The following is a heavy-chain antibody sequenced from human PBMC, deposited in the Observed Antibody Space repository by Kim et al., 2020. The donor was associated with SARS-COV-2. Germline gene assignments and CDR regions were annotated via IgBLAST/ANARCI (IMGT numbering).Heavy chain of an antibody. CDR1: GFTFTGYA. Sequence: GGSQRLSCTTSGFTFTGYAMSWVRQAPGKGLEWVSSIDGSDGTTYYVDSVKGRFTISRDNSKNTLYLQMSTLRADDTAVYYCMKGGWGSIWDHWGQGTLVTVSS. CDR3: MKGGWGSIWDH. J-gene: IGHJ4*02. V-gene: IGHV3-23*01. CDR2: IDGSDGTT. D-gene: IGHD2-21*01.